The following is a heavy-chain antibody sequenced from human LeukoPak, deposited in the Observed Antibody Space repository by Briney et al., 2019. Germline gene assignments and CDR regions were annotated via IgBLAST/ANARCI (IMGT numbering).Heavy chain of an antibody. CDR2: ISGSGGST. CDR3: AGYYYDSSGYYYYYYGMDV. J-gene: IGHJ6*02. D-gene: IGHD3-22*01. Sequence: GGSLRLSCAASGFTFSSYAMSWVRQAPGRGLEWVSAISGSGGSTYYANSVKGRFTISRDSSKNTLYLQMNSLRAEDTAVYYCAGYYYDSSGYYYYYYGMDVWGQGTTVTVSS. V-gene: IGHV3-23*01. CDR1: GFTFSSYA.